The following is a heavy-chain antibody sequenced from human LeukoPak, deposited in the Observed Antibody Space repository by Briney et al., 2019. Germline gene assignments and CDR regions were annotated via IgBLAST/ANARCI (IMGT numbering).Heavy chain of an antibody. V-gene: IGHV5-51*01. D-gene: IGHD4-23*01. CDR3: ARQDIFDYGGNSGDY. CDR2: IYPGDSDT. J-gene: IGHJ4*02. Sequence: GESLKISCKGSGYSFTSYWIGWVRQMPGKGLEWMGIIYPGDSDTRYSPSFQGHVTISADKSINTAYLQWSSLKASDTAIYYCARQDIFDYGGNSGDYWGQGTLVTVSS. CDR1: GYSFTSYW.